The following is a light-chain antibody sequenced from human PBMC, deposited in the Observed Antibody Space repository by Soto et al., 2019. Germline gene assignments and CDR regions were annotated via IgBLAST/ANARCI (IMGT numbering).Light chain of an antibody. J-gene: IGKJ4*01. CDR2: WAS. Sequence: DIVMTQSPDSLAVSLGERATINCKSSQSVLYSSNNKNYLAWYQQEPGQPPKLLIYWASTRESGVPDRFSGSGSGTDFTLTISSLQAEDVAVYYCQQYYSTLFLTFGGGTKVEI. CDR3: QQYYSTLFLT. V-gene: IGKV4-1*01. CDR1: QSVLYSSNNKNY.